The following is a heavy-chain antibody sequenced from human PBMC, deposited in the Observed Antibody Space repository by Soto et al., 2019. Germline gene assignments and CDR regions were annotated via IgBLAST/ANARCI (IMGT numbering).Heavy chain of an antibody. J-gene: IGHJ6*01. V-gene: IGHV1-2*02. CDR3: ARDHHDILTGYYSGYYYYGMGG. Sequence: ASGKVSCNASGYTFTGYYMHWVRQAPGQGLEWMGWINPNSGGTNYAQKFQGRVTMTRDTSISTAYMELSRLRSDDTAVYYCARDHHDILTGYYSGYYYYGMGGWGQ. CDR2: INPNSGGT. CDR1: GYTFTGYY. D-gene: IGHD3-9*01.